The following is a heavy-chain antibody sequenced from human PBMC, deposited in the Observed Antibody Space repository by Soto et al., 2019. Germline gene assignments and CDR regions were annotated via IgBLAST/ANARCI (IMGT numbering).Heavy chain of an antibody. CDR1: GFSPSTSGVG. D-gene: IGHD3-9*01. CDR2: IYWDDDK. Sequence: SGPTLVKPTQTLTLTCTFSGFSPSTSGVGVGWIRQPPGKALEWLALIYWDDDKRYSPSLKSRLTITKDTSKNQVVLTMTNMNPVETATYYCANRLVITGYPVGDGDAFDIWGQGTMVTVSS. J-gene: IGHJ3*02. V-gene: IGHV2-5*02. CDR3: ANRLVITGYPVGDGDAFDI.